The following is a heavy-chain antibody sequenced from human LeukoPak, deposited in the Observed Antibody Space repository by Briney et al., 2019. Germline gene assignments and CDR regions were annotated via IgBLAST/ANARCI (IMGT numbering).Heavy chain of an antibody. V-gene: IGHV1-69*13. Sequence: GASVKVSCKASGGTLSSYAISWVRQAPGQGLEWMGGIIPIFGRANYAQKFQGRVTITADESTSTAYMELSSLRSEDTAVYYCARSMGYCSSTSCPFDYWGQGTLVTVSS. CDR1: GGTLSSYA. CDR2: IIPIFGRA. D-gene: IGHD2-2*01. CDR3: ARSMGYCSSTSCPFDY. J-gene: IGHJ4*02.